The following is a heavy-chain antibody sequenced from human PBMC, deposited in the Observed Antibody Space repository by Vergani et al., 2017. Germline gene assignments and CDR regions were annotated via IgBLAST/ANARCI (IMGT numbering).Heavy chain of an antibody. CDR2: ISAYNGNT. V-gene: IGHV1-18*04. CDR3: ARVPDIVVVPAAPFFYYYYGMDV. J-gene: IGHJ6*02. CDR1: GYTFTSYG. Sequence: QVQLVQSGAEVKKPGASVKVSCKASGYTFTSYGISWVRQAPGQGLEWMGWISAYNGNTNYAQKLQGRVTMTTDTSTSTAYMELRSLRSDDTAVYYCARVPDIVVVPAAPFFYYYYGMDVWSQGTTVTVSS. D-gene: IGHD2-2*01.